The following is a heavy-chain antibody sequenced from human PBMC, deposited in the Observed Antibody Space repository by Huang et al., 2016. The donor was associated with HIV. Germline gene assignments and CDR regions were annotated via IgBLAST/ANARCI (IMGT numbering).Heavy chain of an antibody. D-gene: IGHD2-2*01. J-gene: IGHJ6*02. V-gene: IGHV4-4*07. CDR2: FYTSGNT. CDR1: GGSISTYY. CDR3: ARENEFCGSTNCHHYYYGLDV. Sequence: QVQLQESGPGLVKPSETLSLTCTVSGGSISTYYWSWIRPSAGKGLEWLGRFYTSGNTSYDPSLRRRGTRSVDTSKTLFSLRLTSVTAAHTAVYYCARENEFCGSTNCHHYYYGLDVWGQGTTVTVSS.